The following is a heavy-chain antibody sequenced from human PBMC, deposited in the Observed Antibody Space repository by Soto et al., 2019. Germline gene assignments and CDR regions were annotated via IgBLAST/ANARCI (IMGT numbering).Heavy chain of an antibody. Sequence: GGSLRLSCAASGFTFSSYAMSWVRQAPGKGLEWVSAISGSGGSTYYADSVKGRFTISRDNSKNTLYLQMNSLRAEDTAVYYCASPYIAVAENYYYYMDVWGKGTTVTVSS. CDR1: GFTFSSYA. CDR2: ISGSGGST. D-gene: IGHD6-19*01. J-gene: IGHJ6*03. V-gene: IGHV3-23*01. CDR3: ASPYIAVAENYYYYMDV.